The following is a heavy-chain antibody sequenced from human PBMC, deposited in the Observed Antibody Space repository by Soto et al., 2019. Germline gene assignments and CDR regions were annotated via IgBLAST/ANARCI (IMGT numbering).Heavy chain of an antibody. CDR1: GYSFTSYW. D-gene: IGHD6-19*01. CDR2: IYPGDSDT. J-gene: IGHJ5*02. CDR3: ARRRDSSGWFEGYNWFDP. V-gene: IGHV5-51*01. Sequence: PGESLKLSCKGSGYSFTSYWIGWVRQMPGKGLEWMGIIYPGDSDTRYSPSFQGQVTISADKSISTAYLQWSSLKASDTAMYYCARRRDSSGWFEGYNWFDPWGQGTLVTVSS.